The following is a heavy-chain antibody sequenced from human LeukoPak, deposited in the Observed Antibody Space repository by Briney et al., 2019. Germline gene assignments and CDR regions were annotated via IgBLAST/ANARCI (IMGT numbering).Heavy chain of an antibody. CDR2: IYYSGST. CDR3: ARVSQDCSSTSCYPSRHFDY. V-gene: IGHV4-30-4*01. CDR1: GGSISSGGYY. Sequence: SETLSLTCTVSGGSISSGGYYWSWIRQPPGKGLEWIGYIYYSGSTYYNPSLKSRVTISVDTSKNQFSLKLSSVTAADTAVYYCARVSQDCSSTSCYPSRHFDYWGQGTLVTVSS. D-gene: IGHD2-2*01. J-gene: IGHJ4*02.